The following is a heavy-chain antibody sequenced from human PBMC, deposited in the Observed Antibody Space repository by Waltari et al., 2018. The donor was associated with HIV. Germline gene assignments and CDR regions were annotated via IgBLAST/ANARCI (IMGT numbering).Heavy chain of an antibody. V-gene: IGHV3-21*01. J-gene: IGHJ3*02. Sequence: EAQLVESGGGLGKPGGSLRLSCAACGFTLRSYSMNWVSQSPGKGLEGGSSINSNSRYIYYADSVKGRFTISRDNAKNALYLLMNSLRADDTAVYYCVGESVGAREAFDIWGQGTMVTVSS. CDR1: GFTLRSYS. D-gene: IGHD6-6*01. CDR3: VGESVGAREAFDI. CDR2: INSNSRYI.